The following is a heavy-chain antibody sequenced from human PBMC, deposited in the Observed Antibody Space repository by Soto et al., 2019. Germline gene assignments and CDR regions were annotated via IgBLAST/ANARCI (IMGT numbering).Heavy chain of an antibody. J-gene: IGHJ6*02. CDR1: GFAFSDSA. CDR2: ISTNGANT. D-gene: IGHD6-19*01. V-gene: IGHV3-23*01. CDR3: AQPLTGGWARYYYYGVDV. Sequence: GGFVRLSCXASGFAFSDSAFNWVRQAPGKGLEWVSTISTNGANTYYTDSVKGRFTISRDNSRNTLFLQMHSLRAEDTALYYCAQPLTGGWARYYYYGVDVWGQGTTVTVSS.